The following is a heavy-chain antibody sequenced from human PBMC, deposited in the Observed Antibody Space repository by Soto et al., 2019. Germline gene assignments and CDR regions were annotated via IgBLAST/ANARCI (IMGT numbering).Heavy chain of an antibody. CDR3: AKTYTGVAY. CDR1: GGTVSSSG. J-gene: IGHJ4*02. D-gene: IGHD2-2*02. Sequence: SEAASGGTVSSSGRCWVRQAPGKGLEWVSAISGSGGSTYYADSVKGRFTISRDNSKNTLYLQMNSLRAEDTAVYYCAKTYTGVAYWGQGTLVTVSS. CDR2: ISGSGGST. V-gene: IGHV3-23*01.